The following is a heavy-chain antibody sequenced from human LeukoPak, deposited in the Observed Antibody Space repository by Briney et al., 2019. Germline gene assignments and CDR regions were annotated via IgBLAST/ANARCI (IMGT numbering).Heavy chain of an antibody. Sequence: SETLSLTCAASGYSISSGYHWGWIRQPPGKGLEWIGNIYHSGNTNYNPSLKSRVTISIDTSKNQFSLKLSSLTAADTAVYYCARDLSRSSFDYWGQGTLVTVSS. CDR3: ARDLSRSSFDY. J-gene: IGHJ4*02. CDR1: GYSISSGYH. CDR2: IYHSGNT. V-gene: IGHV4-38-2*02. D-gene: IGHD1-26*01.